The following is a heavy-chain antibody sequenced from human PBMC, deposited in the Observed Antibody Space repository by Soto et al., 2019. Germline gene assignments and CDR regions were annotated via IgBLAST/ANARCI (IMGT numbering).Heavy chain of an antibody. J-gene: IGHJ6*02. D-gene: IGHD5-18*01. Sequence: GGSLRLSCAASGSTVSDNYITWVRQAPGRGLEWVSLLYSGGRIYYADSVKGRFTISRDTSKKTLYLQMNSLRTEDTAVYYCARSDPGYAYGLNVWGQGTTVTVSS. CDR1: GSTVSDNY. CDR2: LYSGGRI. CDR3: ARSDPGYAYGLNV. V-gene: IGHV3-53*01.